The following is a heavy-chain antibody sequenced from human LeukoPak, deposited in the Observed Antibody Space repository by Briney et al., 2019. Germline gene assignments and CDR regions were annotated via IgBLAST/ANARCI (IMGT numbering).Heavy chain of an antibody. D-gene: IGHD6-13*01. J-gene: IGHJ3*02. Sequence: ASVKVSCKASGYTFTSYGISWVRQAPGQGLEWMGWISAYNGNTNYAQKLQGRVTMTTDTSTSTAYMELRSLRSDDTAVYYCARVGIAAAGTRGRAFDIWGQGTMVTVSS. V-gene: IGHV1-18*01. CDR1: GYTFTSYG. CDR2: ISAYNGNT. CDR3: ARVGIAAAGTRGRAFDI.